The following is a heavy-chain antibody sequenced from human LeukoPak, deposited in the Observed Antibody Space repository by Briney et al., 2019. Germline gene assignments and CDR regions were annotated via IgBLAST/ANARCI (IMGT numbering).Heavy chain of an antibody. CDR2: ITSTSRTI. D-gene: IGHD1-1*01. Sequence: PGGSLRLSCAASGFTFSPYSFNWVRQAPGKGLEWLSYITSTSRTIYYADSVKGRFTISRDNAKNSLYLQMNSLRAEDTAVYYCARESPGTTVFDYWGQGTLVTVSS. CDR3: ARESPGTTVFDY. CDR1: GFTFSPYS. V-gene: IGHV3-48*04. J-gene: IGHJ4*02.